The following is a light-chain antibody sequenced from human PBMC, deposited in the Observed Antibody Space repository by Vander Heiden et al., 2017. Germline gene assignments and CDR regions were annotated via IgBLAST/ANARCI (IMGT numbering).Light chain of an antibody. CDR2: GAS. CDR3: QQYNNWPLT. V-gene: IGKV3-15*01. J-gene: IGKJ4*01. Sequence: KVMTQSPDTLSVSPGDRASLSCRASNSVGTNVAWYQQKRGQAPRLLMYGASIRATGIPARFSGSGSGTEFTLTISSLQSEDFAVYYCQQYNNWPLTFGGGTKVEVK. CDR1: NSVGTN.